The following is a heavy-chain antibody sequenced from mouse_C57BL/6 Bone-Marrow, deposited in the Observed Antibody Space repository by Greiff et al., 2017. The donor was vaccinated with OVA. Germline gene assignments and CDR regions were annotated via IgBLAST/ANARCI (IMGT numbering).Heavy chain of an antibody. CDR1: GFTFSDYG. D-gene: IGHD2-5*01. Sequence: EVQLVESGGGLVQPGGSLKLSCAASGFTFSDYGMAWVRQAPRKGPEWVAFISNLAYSIYYTDTVTGRFTISRENAKNTLYLEMSSLRSEDTAMYYCARHNYSNPFDYWGPNTTLTVSS. J-gene: IGHJ2*01. CDR3: ARHNYSNPFDY. CDR2: ISNLAYSI. V-gene: IGHV5-15*01.